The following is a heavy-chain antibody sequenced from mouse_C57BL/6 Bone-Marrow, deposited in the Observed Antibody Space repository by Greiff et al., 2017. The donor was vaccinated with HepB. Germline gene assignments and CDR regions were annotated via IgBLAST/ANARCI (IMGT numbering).Heavy chain of an antibody. J-gene: IGHJ3*01. CDR2: ISNGGGST. CDR1: GFTFSDYY. V-gene: IGHV5-12*01. Sequence: EVKLMESGGGLVQPGGSLKLSCAASGFTFSDYYMYWVRQTPEKRLEWVAYISNGGGSTYYPDTVKGRFTISRDNAKNTLYLQMSRLKSEDTAMYYCARQGGIYYGNYGFAYWGQGTLVTVSA. CDR3: ARQGGIYYGNYGFAY. D-gene: IGHD2-1*01.